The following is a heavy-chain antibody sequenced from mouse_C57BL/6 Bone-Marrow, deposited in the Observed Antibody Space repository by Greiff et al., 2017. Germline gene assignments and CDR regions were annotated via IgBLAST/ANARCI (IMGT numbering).Heavy chain of an antibody. V-gene: IGHV2-9*01. CDR3: AEHAEDDYGSEAMDY. D-gene: IGHD1-1*01. CDR2: IWGGGST. J-gene: IGHJ4*01. Sequence: QVQLKESGPGLVAPSQSLSITCTASGFSLTSYGVDWVRQPPGKGLEWLGVIWGGGSTNYNSALMSRLNISKDNSKSQVFLKMNSLQTDDTAMYYCAEHAEDDYGSEAMDYWGQGTSVTVSS. CDR1: GFSLTSYG.